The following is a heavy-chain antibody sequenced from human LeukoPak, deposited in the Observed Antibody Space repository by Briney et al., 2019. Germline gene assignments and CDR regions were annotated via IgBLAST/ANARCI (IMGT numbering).Heavy chain of an antibody. CDR1: GASISSYY. D-gene: IGHD2-8*01. CDR3: ARRYYTNGVYYYDY. CDR2: IYYSGYT. J-gene: IGHJ4*02. V-gene: IGHV4-59*08. Sequence: SETLSLTCTVSGASISSYYWSCIRQPPGKGLEWIGYIYYSGYTNYNPSLKSRVTISVDTSKNQFSLKLSSVTAADTAVYYCARRYYTNGVYYYDYWGQGTLVTVSS.